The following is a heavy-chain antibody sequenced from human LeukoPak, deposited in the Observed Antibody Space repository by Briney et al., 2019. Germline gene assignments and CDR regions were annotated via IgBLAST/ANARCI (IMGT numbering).Heavy chain of an antibody. V-gene: IGHV3-23*01. CDR2: VSGGGTDT. Sequence: GGSLRLSCTGSGFNFSAHLMTWVRQVPGKGLEWISSVSGGGTDTYYADSVKGRFIVSRDDSKSTIYLVMNGLTVEDTATYFCARDQWFDVFDLWGQGTLATVSS. J-gene: IGHJ4*02. D-gene: IGHD3-22*01. CDR3: ARDQWFDVFDL. CDR1: GFNFSAHL.